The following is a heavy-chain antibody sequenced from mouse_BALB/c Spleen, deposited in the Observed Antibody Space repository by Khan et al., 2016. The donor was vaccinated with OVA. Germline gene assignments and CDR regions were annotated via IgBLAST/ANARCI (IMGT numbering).Heavy chain of an antibody. J-gene: IGHJ4*01. CDR3: ANDRGYYAIDY. CDR2: IWGDGST. Sequence: QVQLKESGPGLVAPSQSLSITCTVSAFSLTSYGVNWVRHPPGKGLEWLGIIWGDGSTNYHSALISRLSISQENSKSPVLLKLNSLHTDDTATYSCANDRGYYAIDYGGQGTSVTVSS. CDR1: AFSLTSYG. V-gene: IGHV2-3*01.